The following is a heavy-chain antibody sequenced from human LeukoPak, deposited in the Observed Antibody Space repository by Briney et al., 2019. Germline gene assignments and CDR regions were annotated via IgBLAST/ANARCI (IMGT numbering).Heavy chain of an antibody. J-gene: IGHJ3*02. CDR3: ARDDPGYDSSGYYYWGAFDI. CDR2: IYHSGST. Sequence: SETLSLTCTVSGYSISSGYYWGWIRQPPGKGLEWIGSIYHSGSTYYTPSLKSRVTISVDTSKNQFSLKLSSVTAADTAVYYCARDDPGYDSSGYYYWGAFDIWGQGTVVTVSS. V-gene: IGHV4-38-2*02. CDR1: GYSISSGYY. D-gene: IGHD3-22*01.